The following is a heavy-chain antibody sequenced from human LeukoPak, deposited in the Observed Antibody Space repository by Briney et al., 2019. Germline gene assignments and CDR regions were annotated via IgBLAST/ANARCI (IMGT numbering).Heavy chain of an antibody. Sequence: SETLSLTCAVYGGSFSGYYWCWIRQPPGKGLEWIGEINHSGSTNYNPSLKSRVTISVDTSKNQFSLKLSSVTAVDTAVYYCAGNYCSSTSCYMSYYYGMDVWGQGTTVTVSS. CDR2: INHSGST. CDR3: AGNYCSSTSCYMSYYYGMDV. CDR1: GGSFSGYY. D-gene: IGHD2-2*02. V-gene: IGHV4-34*01. J-gene: IGHJ6*02.